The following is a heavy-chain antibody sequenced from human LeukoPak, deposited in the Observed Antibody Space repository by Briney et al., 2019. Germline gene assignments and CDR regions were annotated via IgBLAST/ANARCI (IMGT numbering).Heavy chain of an antibody. J-gene: IGHJ2*01. CDR1: GGTFSSYA. D-gene: IGHD5-24*01. CDR3: ARTADWMATTRAENTEYWYFGL. CDR2: IIPIFGTA. Sequence: AASVKVSCKASGGTFSSYAISWVRQAPGQGLEWMGGIIPIFGTANYAQKFQGRVTITADESTSTAYMELSSLRSEDTAVYYCARTADWMATTRAENTEYWYFGLWGRGTLVTVSS. V-gene: IGHV1-69*13.